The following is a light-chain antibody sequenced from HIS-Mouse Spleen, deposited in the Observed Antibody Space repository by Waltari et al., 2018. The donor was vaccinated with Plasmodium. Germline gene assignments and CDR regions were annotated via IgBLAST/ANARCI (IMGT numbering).Light chain of an antibody. CDR1: QSISSY. CDR2: AAS. J-gene: IGKJ2*01. V-gene: IGKV1-39*01. Sequence: PSSLSASVGDRVTITCRASQSISSYLNWYQQKPGKAPKLLIYAASSLQSGVPSRFSGSGSGTDFTLTISSLQPEDFATYYCQQSHTFGQGTKLEIK. CDR3: QQSHT.